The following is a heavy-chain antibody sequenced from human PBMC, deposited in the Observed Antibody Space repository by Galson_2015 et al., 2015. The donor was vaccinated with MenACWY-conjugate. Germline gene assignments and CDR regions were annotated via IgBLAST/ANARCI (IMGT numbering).Heavy chain of an antibody. J-gene: IGHJ5*02. CDR3: ARDYGSGTYYMGWFDP. CDR1: IISFRTYN. Sequence: ASIISFRTYNMNWVRQAPGKGLEWVSYISSTSTTIYYADSVKGRFTISRDNAKNSLYLQMNSLRDEDTAVYFCARDYGSGTYYMGWFDPWGQRTLVTVSS. D-gene: IGHD3-10*01. CDR2: ISSTSTTI. V-gene: IGHV3-48*02.